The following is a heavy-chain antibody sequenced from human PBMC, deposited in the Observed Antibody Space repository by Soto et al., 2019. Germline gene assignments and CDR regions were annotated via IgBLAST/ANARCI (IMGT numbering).Heavy chain of an antibody. Sequence: GGSLRLSCAASGFTFSNAWMSWVRQAPGKGLEWVGRIKSKTDGGTTDYAAPVKGRFTISRDDSKNTLYLQMNSLKTEETAVYYCTTDAIPRGWPLYCSSTSCPPTLLYYYYMDVWGKGTTVTVSS. CDR2: IKSKTDGGTT. CDR1: GFTFSNAW. J-gene: IGHJ6*03. D-gene: IGHD2-2*01. CDR3: TTDAIPRGWPLYCSSTSCPPTLLYYYYMDV. V-gene: IGHV3-15*01.